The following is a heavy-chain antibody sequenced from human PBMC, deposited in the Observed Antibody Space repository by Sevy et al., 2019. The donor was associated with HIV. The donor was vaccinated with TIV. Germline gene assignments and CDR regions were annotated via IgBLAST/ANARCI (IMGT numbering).Heavy chain of an antibody. Sequence: GGSLRLSCAASGLTFTSYAMNWVRQAPGKGLEWVSTISGSGGSTYYGDSVKGRFTISRDNSKNTLYLQMSSLRAEETAVYYCAKDRYEGSGYYPEGAFDIWGQGTKVTVSS. CDR3: AKDRYEGSGYYPEGAFDI. CDR1: GLTFTSYA. J-gene: IGHJ3*02. V-gene: IGHV3-23*01. CDR2: ISGSGGST. D-gene: IGHD3-22*01.